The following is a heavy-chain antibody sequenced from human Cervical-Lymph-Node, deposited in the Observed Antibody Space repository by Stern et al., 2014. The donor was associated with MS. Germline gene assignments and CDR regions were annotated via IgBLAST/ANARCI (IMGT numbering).Heavy chain of an antibody. J-gene: IGHJ4*02. CDR2: IYYSGST. D-gene: IGHD3-22*01. CDR3: ARDSSGYYLILDY. V-gene: IGHV4-30-4*01. CDR1: GGSISSGDYY. Sequence: QVQLQESGPGLVKPSQTLSLTCTVSGGSISSGDYYWSWIRQPPGKGLVWIGYIYYSGSTYYNPSLKSRVTISVDTSKNQFSLKLSSVTAADTAVYYCARDSSGYYLILDYWGQGTLVTVSS.